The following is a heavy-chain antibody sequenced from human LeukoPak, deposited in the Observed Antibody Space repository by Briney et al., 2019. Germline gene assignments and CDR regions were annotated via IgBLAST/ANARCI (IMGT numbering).Heavy chain of an antibody. CDR2: ISSSSSYI. CDR1: GFTFSSYS. Sequence: GGPLRLSCAASGFTFSSYSMNWVRQAPGKGLEWVSSISSSSSYIYYADSVKGRFTISRDNAKNSLYLQMNSLRAEDTAVYYCARVGSSWYPIPYWGQGTLVTVSS. V-gene: IGHV3-21*01. CDR3: ARVGSSWYPIPY. J-gene: IGHJ4*02. D-gene: IGHD6-13*01.